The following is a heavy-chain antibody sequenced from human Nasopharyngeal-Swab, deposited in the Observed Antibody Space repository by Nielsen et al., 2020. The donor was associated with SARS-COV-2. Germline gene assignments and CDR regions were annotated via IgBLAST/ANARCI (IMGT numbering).Heavy chain of an antibody. CDR2: IYYSGSP. Sequence: SETLSLTCAVSGGSISSGGYSWSWIRQPPGKGLEWIGYIYYSGSPYYNPSLKSRVTISVDTSKNQFSLKLSSVTAADTAVYYCARAPVVTVQYFDLWGRGTLVTVSS. J-gene: IGHJ2*01. CDR3: ARAPVVTVQYFDL. V-gene: IGHV4-30-4*07. CDR1: GGSISSGGYS. D-gene: IGHD4-23*01.